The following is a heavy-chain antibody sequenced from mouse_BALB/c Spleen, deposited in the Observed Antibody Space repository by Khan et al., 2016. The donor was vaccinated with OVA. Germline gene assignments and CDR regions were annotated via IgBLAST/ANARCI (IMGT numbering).Heavy chain of an antibody. D-gene: IGHD2-14*01. CDR1: GGSITTGY. CDR2: IIYTGYT. Sequence: EVQLVESGPSLVKPSQTLSLTCSVTGGSITTGYWNWIRKFPGNKLGYMGYIIYTGYTYYNPSLKSRISITRHTSNNQYYLQLNSVTDEDTATYYCARSTYRYAFVYWGQGTLVTVSA. J-gene: IGHJ3*01. CDR3: ARSTYRYAFVY. V-gene: IGHV3-8*02.